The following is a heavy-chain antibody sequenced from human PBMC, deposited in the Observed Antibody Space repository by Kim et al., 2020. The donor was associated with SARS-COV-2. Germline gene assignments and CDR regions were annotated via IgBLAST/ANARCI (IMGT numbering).Heavy chain of an antibody. Sequence: PSLKSRVTISVDPSKNQFSLKLSSVTAADTAVYYCARGGFWYDILTGLDYWGQGTLVTVSS. D-gene: IGHD3-9*01. J-gene: IGHJ4*02. CDR3: ARGGFWYDILTGLDY. V-gene: IGHV4-34*01.